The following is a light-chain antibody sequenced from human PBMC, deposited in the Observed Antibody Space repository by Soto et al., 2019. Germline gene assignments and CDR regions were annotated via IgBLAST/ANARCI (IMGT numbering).Light chain of an antibody. CDR2: ANT. Sequence: QPVLTQPPSLSGAPGQRVTISCTGSSSNIGAGYDVHWYQQLPGTAPKLLIYANTNRPSGVPDRFSGSKSGTSAYLAITGLQAEDEADYYCQSYDSSLRLFGGGTKLTVL. J-gene: IGLJ3*02. V-gene: IGLV1-40*01. CDR3: QSYDSSLRL. CDR1: SSNIGAGYD.